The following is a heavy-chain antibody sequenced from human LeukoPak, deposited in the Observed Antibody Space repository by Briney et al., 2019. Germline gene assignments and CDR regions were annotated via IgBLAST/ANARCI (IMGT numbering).Heavy chain of an antibody. Sequence: GGSLRLSCAASGFTFSSYAMSWVRQAPGKGLEWVSAISGSGGSTYYADSVKGRFTISRDNSKNTLYLQMNSLRAEDTAVYYCAKDLKGYYGSGAPRAFDIWGQGTMVTVSS. V-gene: IGHV3-23*01. J-gene: IGHJ3*02. CDR3: AKDLKGYYGSGAPRAFDI. D-gene: IGHD3-10*01. CDR2: ISGSGGST. CDR1: GFTFSSYA.